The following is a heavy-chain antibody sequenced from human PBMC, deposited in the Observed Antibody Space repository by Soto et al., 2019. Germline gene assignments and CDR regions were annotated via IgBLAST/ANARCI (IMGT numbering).Heavy chain of an antibody. Sequence: SVKVSSKASGFTFTSSAVQWVRQARGQRLEWIGWIVVGSGNTNYAQKFQERVTITRDMSTSTAYMELSSLRSEDTAVYYCAAEGRRADYYGMDVWGQGTTVTVS. V-gene: IGHV1-58*01. CDR3: AAEGRRADYYGMDV. J-gene: IGHJ6*02. CDR2: IVVGSGNT. D-gene: IGHD2-15*01. CDR1: GFTFTSSA.